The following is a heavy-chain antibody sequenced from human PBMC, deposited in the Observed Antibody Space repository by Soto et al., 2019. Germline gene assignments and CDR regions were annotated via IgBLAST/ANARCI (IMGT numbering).Heavy chain of an antibody. CDR2: IYYSGST. CDR3: ASRIAVAGTAGYYFDY. J-gene: IGHJ4*02. CDR1: GGSISSYY. Sequence: TSETLSLTCTVSGGSISSYYWSWIRQPPGKGLEWIGYIYYSGSTNYNPSLKSRVTISVDTSKDQFSLKLSSVTAADTAVYYCASRIAVAGTAGYYFDYWGQGTLVTVSS. V-gene: IGHV4-59*01. D-gene: IGHD6-19*01.